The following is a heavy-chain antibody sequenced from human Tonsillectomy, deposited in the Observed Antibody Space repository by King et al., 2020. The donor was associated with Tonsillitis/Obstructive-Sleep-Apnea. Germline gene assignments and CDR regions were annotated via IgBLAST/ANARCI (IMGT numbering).Heavy chain of an antibody. J-gene: IGHJ3*02. CDR1: GGSISSYY. D-gene: IGHD3-10*01. CDR3: ARPLIWFGELSYAFDI. Sequence: QLQESGPGLVKPSETLYLTCTVSGGSISSYYWSWIRQPPGKGLEWIGYIYYSGSTNYNPSLKSRVTISVDTSKNQFSLKLSAVTAADTAVYYCARPLIWFGELSYAFDIWGQGTMVTVSS. CDR2: IYYSGST. V-gene: IGHV4-59*08.